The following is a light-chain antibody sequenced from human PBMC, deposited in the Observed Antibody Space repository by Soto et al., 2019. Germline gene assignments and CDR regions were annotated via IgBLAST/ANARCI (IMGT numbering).Light chain of an antibody. CDR3: CSYAGSYTFV. J-gene: IGLJ1*01. Sequence: QSALTQPRSVSGSPGQSVSISCTGTSSDVGGYNYVSWYQHHPGKAPTVMIYDVSKRPSGVPDRFSGSKSDNTASLTISGLQAEDEADYYCCSYAGSYTFVFGIGTKLTVL. CDR1: SSDVGGYNY. CDR2: DVS. V-gene: IGLV2-11*01.